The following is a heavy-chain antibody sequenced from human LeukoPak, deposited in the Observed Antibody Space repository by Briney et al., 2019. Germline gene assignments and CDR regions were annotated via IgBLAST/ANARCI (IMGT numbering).Heavy chain of an antibody. CDR2: INIPSGGST. CDR1: GYPFTSYY. CDR3: AGSAYGSGSYYFDY. J-gene: IGHJ4*02. V-gene: IGHV1-46*01. Sequence: ASVKVSCKASGYPFTSYYIHWVRQAPGQGLEWVGIINIPSGGSTSYGQKFQGRVTMTRDTSTSTVYMELSSLRSEDTAVYYCAGSAYGSGSYYFDYWGQGTLVTVSS. D-gene: IGHD3-10*01.